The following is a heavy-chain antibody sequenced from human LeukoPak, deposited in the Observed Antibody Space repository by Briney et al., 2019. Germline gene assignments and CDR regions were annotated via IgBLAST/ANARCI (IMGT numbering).Heavy chain of an antibody. CDR1: GGSISSGDYY. Sequence: SETLSLTXTVSGGSISSGDYYWSWIPQPPGKGLEWIGYIYYSGGTYYNPSLKSRVTISVDTSKNQSSLKLSSVTAADTAVYYCARELEWGQGTLVTVSS. J-gene: IGHJ4*02. CDR3: ARELE. D-gene: IGHD3-10*01. CDR2: IYYSGGT. V-gene: IGHV4-30-4*08.